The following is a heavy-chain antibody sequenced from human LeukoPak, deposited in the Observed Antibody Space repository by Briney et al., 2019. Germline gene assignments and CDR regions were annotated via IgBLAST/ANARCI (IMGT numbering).Heavy chain of an antibody. CDR3: ARLDDYSNPRAFDI. J-gene: IGHJ3*02. CDR1: GGSISSSSYY. Sequence: SETLSLTCTVSGGSISSSSYYWGWIRQPPGKGLEWIGSIYYSGSTYYNPSLKSRVTISVDTSKNQFSLKLSSVTAADTAVYYCARLDDYSNPRAFDIWGQGTMVTVSS. CDR2: IYYSGST. V-gene: IGHV4-39*07. D-gene: IGHD4-11*01.